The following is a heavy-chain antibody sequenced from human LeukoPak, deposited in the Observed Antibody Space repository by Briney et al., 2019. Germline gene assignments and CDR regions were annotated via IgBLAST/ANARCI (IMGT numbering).Heavy chain of an antibody. V-gene: IGHV1-2*02. Sequence: ASVKVSCKASGYTFTGYYMHWVRQAPGQGLEWMGWINPNSGGTNYAQKLQGRVTMTTDTPTSTAYMELRSLRSDDTAVYYCARGTPYYYDSSGYNYFDYWGQGTLVTVSS. CDR3: ARGTPYYYDSSGYNYFDY. D-gene: IGHD3-22*01. CDR1: GYTFTGYY. CDR2: INPNSGGT. J-gene: IGHJ4*02.